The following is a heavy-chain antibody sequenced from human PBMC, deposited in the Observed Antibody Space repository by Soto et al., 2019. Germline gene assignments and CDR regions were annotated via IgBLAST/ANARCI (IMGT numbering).Heavy chain of an antibody. CDR2: ISAYNGNT. D-gene: IGHD2-8*01. CDR3: ARVLRGYCTNSVCPTRNWFDP. J-gene: IGHJ5*02. CDR1: GYTFTSYG. V-gene: IGHV1-18*01. Sequence: ASVKVSCKASGYTFTSYGISWVRQAPGQGLEWMGWISAYNGNTNYAQKLQGRVTMTTDTSTSTAYMELRSLRSDDTAVYYCARVLRGYCTNSVCPTRNWFDPWGQGTXVTVSS.